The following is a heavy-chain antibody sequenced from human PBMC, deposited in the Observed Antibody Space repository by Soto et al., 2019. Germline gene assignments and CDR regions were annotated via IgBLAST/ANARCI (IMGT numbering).Heavy chain of an antibody. CDR2: INYSATT. V-gene: IGHV4-31*03. D-gene: IGHD2-21*02. CDR3: ARVLPPLSATVTAFYFGY. CDR1: DTSVSYGGYY. J-gene: IGHJ4*02. Sequence: QVQLQESGPGLLKPSQTLSLTCTVSDTSVSYGGYYWSWVRQHPGKALEWLAPINYSATTAYNPSLKSRLTISIDTSKNQLSLKVSSVTSADTAVYYCARVLPPLSATVTAFYFGYCGQGTLVNVSS.